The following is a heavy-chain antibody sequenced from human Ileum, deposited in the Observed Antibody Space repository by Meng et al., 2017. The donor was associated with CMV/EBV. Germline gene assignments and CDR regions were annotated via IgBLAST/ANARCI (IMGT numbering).Heavy chain of an antibody. CDR2: IYYSGST. V-gene: IGHV4-39*07. D-gene: IGHD6-13*01. CDR3: ARDIRYSSSWNFFDY. CDR1: GSISSSSYY. J-gene: IGHJ4*02. Sequence: GSISSSSYYWGWIRQPPGKGLEWIGSIYYSGSTYYNPSLKSRVTISVDTSKNQFSLKLSSVTAADTAVYYCARDIRYSSSWNFFDYWGQGTLVTVSS.